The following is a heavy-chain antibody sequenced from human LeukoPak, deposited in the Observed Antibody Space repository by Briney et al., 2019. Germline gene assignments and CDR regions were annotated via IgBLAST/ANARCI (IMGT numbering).Heavy chain of an antibody. CDR1: GGSISSYY. CDR3: ARVGLRYFDWLSPDDAFDI. J-gene: IGHJ3*02. D-gene: IGHD3-9*01. Sequence: SETLSLTCTVSGGSISSYYWSWIRQPPGKRLEWIGYIYYSGSTNYNPSLKSRVTISVDTSKNQFSLKLSSVTAADTAVYYCARVGLRYFDWLSPDDAFDIWGQGTMVTVSS. CDR2: IYYSGST. V-gene: IGHV4-59*01.